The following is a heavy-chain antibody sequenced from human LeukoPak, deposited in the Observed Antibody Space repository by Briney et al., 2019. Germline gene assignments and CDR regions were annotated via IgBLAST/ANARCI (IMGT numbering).Heavy chain of an antibody. CDR1: GFTVSSNY. D-gene: IGHD4-17*01. Sequence: PGGSLRLSCAASGFTVSSNYISWVRQAPGKGLEWVSLIYDDGSTDYADSVRGRFTISRDNSKNTLYLQMISLRAEDTAVYYCTKDARGAYGDYFDCWGQGTLVTVSS. V-gene: IGHV3-66*01. CDR3: TKDARGAYGDYFDC. CDR2: IYDDGST. J-gene: IGHJ4*02.